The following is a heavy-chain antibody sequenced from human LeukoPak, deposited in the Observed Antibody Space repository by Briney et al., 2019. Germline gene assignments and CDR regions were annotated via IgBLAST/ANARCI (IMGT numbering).Heavy chain of an antibody. Sequence: PGGSLRLSCAASGFTFDDYAMHWVRQAPGKGLEWVSLISGDGGSTYYADSVKGRFTISRDNSKNSLYLQMNSLRTEDTALYYCAKDFMAAAGSPSFDYWGQGTLVTVSP. J-gene: IGHJ4*02. CDR2: ISGDGGST. CDR3: AKDFMAAAGSPSFDY. D-gene: IGHD6-13*01. CDR1: GFTFDDYA. V-gene: IGHV3-43*02.